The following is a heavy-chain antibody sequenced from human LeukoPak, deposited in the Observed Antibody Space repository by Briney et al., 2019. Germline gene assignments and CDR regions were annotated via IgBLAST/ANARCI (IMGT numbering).Heavy chain of an antibody. CDR1: GGSISSSSYY. Sequence: SSETLSLTCTVSGGSISSSSYYWGWIRQPPGKGLEWIGSIYHSGSTYYNPSLKSRVTISVDTSKNQFSLKLSSVTAADTAVYYCAGSTVYSSGYNDAFDIWGQGTMVTVSS. V-gene: IGHV4-39*07. J-gene: IGHJ3*02. CDR3: AGSTVYSSGYNDAFDI. D-gene: IGHD3-22*01. CDR2: IYHSGST.